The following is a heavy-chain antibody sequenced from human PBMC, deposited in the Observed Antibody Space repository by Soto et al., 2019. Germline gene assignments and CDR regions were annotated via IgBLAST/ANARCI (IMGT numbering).Heavy chain of an antibody. J-gene: IGHJ4*02. CDR1: GESFSGYI. D-gene: IGHD6-19*01. CDR2: INHSGSA. CDR3: ARGLITGSHYSGGWYYFDS. Sequence: SETLSLTCAVYGESFSGYIWTWIRQTPGQGLQWIGQINHSGSAYYNPSLKSRVTISVHTSNSQFSLELSSVTAADTAVYYCARGLITGSHYSGGWYYFDSWGQGTQVTVS. V-gene: IGHV4-34*01.